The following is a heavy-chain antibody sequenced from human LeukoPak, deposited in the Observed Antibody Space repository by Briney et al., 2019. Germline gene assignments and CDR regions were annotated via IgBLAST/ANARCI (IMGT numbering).Heavy chain of an antibody. CDR1: GFTFSNAW. Sequence: PGGSLRLSCAASGFTFSNAWMSWVRQAPGKGLEWVGRIKSKTDGGTTDYAAPVKGRFAISRDDSKNTLYLQMNSLKTEDTAVYYCTTDPRYCSSTSRSLNWFDPWGQGTLVTVS. CDR2: IKSKTDGGTT. V-gene: IGHV3-15*01. CDR3: TTDPRYCSSTSRSLNWFDP. D-gene: IGHD2-2*01. J-gene: IGHJ5*02.